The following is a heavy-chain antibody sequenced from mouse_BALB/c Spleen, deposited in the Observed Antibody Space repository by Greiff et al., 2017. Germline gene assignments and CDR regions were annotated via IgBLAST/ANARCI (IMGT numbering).Heavy chain of an antibody. J-gene: IGHJ3*01. Sequence: QVQLQQSGAELAKPGASVKMSCKASGYTFTSYWMHWVKQRPGQGLEWIGYINPSTGYTEYNQKFKDKATLTADKSSSTAYMQLSSLTSEDSSVYYCARKRNYGNYPWFAYWGQGTLVTVSA. CDR1: GYTFTSYW. CDR2: INPSTGYT. V-gene: IGHV1-7*01. CDR3: ARKRNYGNYPWFAY. D-gene: IGHD2-1*01.